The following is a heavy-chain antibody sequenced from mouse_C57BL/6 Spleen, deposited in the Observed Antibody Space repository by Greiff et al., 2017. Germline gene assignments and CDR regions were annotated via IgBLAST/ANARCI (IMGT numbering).Heavy chain of an antibody. CDR1: GYTFTEYT. J-gene: IGHJ4*01. D-gene: IGHD1-1*01. Sequence: VQLQQSGAELVKPGASVKLSCKASGYTFTEYTIHWVKQRSGQGLEWIGWFYPGSGSIKYNEKFKDKATLPADKSSSTVYMELSRLTSEDSAVYFCARHPYGSSPYYYAMDYWGQGTSVTVSS. V-gene: IGHV1-62-2*01. CDR3: ARHPYGSSPYYYAMDY. CDR2: FYPGSGSI.